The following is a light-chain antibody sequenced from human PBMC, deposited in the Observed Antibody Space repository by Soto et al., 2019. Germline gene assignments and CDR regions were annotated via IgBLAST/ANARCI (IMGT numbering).Light chain of an antibody. J-gene: IGLJ1*01. CDR3: SSYTTSSTRV. V-gene: IGLV2-14*01. CDR2: EVS. CDR1: SSDVGGYNY. Sequence: QSVLTQPASVSGSAGQSTTISCTGTSSDVGGYNYVSWYQQHPGKAPKLMIYEVSNRPSGVPDRFSGSKSGNTASLTVSGLQAEDEADYYCSSYTTSSTRVFGTGTKVTVL.